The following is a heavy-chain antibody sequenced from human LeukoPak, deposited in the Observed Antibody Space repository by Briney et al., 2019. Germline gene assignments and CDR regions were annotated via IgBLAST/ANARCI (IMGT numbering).Heavy chain of an antibody. CDR3: ARPSRV. J-gene: IGHJ4*02. CDR2: INHSGST. Sequence: SETLSLTCAVYGGSFSGYYWSWIRQPPGKGLEWIGEINHSGSTNYNPSLKSRVTISVDTSKNQFSLKLSSVTAADTAVYYCARPSRVWGQGTLVTVSS. V-gene: IGHV4-34*01. CDR1: GGSFSGYY.